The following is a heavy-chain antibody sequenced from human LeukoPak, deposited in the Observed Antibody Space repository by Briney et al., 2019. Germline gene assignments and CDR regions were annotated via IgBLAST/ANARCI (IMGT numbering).Heavy chain of an antibody. J-gene: IGHJ4*02. Sequence: GGSLRLSCAASGFTFSSYGMHWVRQAPGKGLEWVAVISYDGSNKYYADSVKGRITISRDNSENTLYLQMNSLRAEDAAIYYCAKGGSSSCYTRADYWGQGTLVTVSS. CDR1: GFTFSSYG. CDR3: AKGGSSSCYTRADY. V-gene: IGHV3-30*18. CDR2: ISYDGSNK. D-gene: IGHD2-2*02.